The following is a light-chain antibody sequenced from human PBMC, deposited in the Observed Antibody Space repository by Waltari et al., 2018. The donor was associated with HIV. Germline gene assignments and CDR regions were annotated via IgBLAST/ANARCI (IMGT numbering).Light chain of an antibody. J-gene: IGLJ1*01. CDR1: ALPKHY. V-gene: IGLV3-25*03. Sequence: SYELTQPPSVSVSPGQTARITCSGDALPKHYAYWYQQKPGQAPVLVRYKDSERPSGIPGRFSGSSSGTTVTLTISGVQAEDEADYYCQSADSSGTFYVFGTGTKVTVL. CDR3: QSADSSGTFYV. CDR2: KDS.